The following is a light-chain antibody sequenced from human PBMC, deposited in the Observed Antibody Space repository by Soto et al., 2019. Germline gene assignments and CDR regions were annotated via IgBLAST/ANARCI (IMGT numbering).Light chain of an antibody. Sequence: QAVVTQPPSASASLGASVTLTCTLSSGYSNYKVDWYQQRPGKGPRFVMRVGTGGIVGSKGDGIPDRFSVLGSGLNRYLTIKNIQEEDESDYHCGADHGSGSNFVRWVFGGGTKLTVL. V-gene: IGLV9-49*01. CDR1: SGYSNYK. CDR3: GADHGSGSNFVRWV. CDR2: VGTGGIVG. J-gene: IGLJ3*02.